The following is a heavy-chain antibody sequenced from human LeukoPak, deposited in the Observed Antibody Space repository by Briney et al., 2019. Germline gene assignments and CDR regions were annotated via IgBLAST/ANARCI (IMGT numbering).Heavy chain of an antibody. CDR1: GYSISSGYY. CDR3: AGSDYSIP. J-gene: IGHJ4*02. V-gene: IGHV4-38-2*01. D-gene: IGHD4-11*01. Sequence: PSETLSLTCAVSGYSISSGYYWGWIRQPPGKGLEWIGSIYHSGSTYYNPSLKSRVTISVDTSKNQFSPKLSSVTAADTAVYYCAGSDYSIPWGQGTLVTVSS. CDR2: IYHSGST.